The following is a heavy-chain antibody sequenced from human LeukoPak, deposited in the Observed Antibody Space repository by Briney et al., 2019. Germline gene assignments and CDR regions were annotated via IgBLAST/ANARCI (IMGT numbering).Heavy chain of an antibody. D-gene: IGHD2-15*01. CDR3: ARDECSGGSCYSGLWFDP. CDR1: GGTFSSYT. J-gene: IGHJ5*02. CDR2: IITILGIA. Sequence: ASVKVSCKASGGTFSSYTISWVRQAPGQGLEWMGRIITILGIANYAQKFQGRVTITPDKSTSTAYMELSSLRSEDTAVYYCARDECSGGSCYSGLWFDPWGQGTLVTVSS. V-gene: IGHV1-69*04.